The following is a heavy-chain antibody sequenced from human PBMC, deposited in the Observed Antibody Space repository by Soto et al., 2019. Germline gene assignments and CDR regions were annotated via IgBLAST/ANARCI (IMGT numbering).Heavy chain of an antibody. CDR1: GYSITNGYY. Sequence: PSETLSLTCAVSGYSITNGYYWGWIRQPPGQGLEWIGTIYHSGSTYYNPSLKTRVTISVDTSKNQFSLKLSSVTAADTAVYYCARSYYDFWSGPTYCMDVWGQGTTVTVSS. CDR3: ARSYYDFWSGPTYCMDV. J-gene: IGHJ6*02. V-gene: IGHV4-38-2*01. CDR2: IYHSGST. D-gene: IGHD3-3*01.